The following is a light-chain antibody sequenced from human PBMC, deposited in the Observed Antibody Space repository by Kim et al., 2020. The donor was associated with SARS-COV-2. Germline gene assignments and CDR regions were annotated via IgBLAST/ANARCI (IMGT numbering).Light chain of an antibody. Sequence: EIVLTQSPGTLSLSPGERATLSCRASQSVSSSYLAWYQQKPGQAPRLLIYGASSRATGIPDRFSGSESGTDFTLTISRLESEDFAVYYCQQYGSLPYTFGQGTKLEI. CDR2: GAS. J-gene: IGKJ2*01. CDR3: QQYGSLPYT. V-gene: IGKV3-20*01. CDR1: QSVSSSY.